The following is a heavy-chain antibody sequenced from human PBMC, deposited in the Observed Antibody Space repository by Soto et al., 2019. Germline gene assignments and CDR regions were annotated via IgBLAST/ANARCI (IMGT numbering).Heavy chain of an antibody. V-gene: IGHV1-69*13. D-gene: IGHD6-13*01. Sequence: ASVKVSCKASGGTFSSYAISWVRQAPGQGLEWMGGIIPIFGTANYAQKFQGRVTITADESTSTAYMELSSLRSEDTAVYYCARVPYLSSSWYGIVHWFDPWGQGTLVTVSS. CDR3: ARVPYLSSSWYGIVHWFDP. CDR1: GGTFSSYA. J-gene: IGHJ5*02. CDR2: IIPIFGTA.